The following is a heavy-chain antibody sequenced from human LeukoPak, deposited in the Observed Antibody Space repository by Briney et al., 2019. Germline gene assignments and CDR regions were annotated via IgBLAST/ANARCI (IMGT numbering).Heavy chain of an antibody. Sequence: ASVKVSCKASGYTFTSYDINWVRQATGQGLEWMGWMNPNSGNTGYAQKFQGRVTITRNTSISTAYMELSSLRSEDTAVYYCARMYSSGWYWTGDYWGQGTLVTVSS. CDR3: ARMYSSGWYWTGDY. J-gene: IGHJ4*02. V-gene: IGHV1-8*03. CDR2: MNPNSGNT. CDR1: GYTFTSYD. D-gene: IGHD6-19*01.